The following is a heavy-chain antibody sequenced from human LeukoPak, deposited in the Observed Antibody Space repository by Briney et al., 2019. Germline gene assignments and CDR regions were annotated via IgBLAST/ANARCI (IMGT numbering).Heavy chain of an antibody. D-gene: IGHD5-24*01. CDR2: INPSGGST. V-gene: IGHV1-46*01. CDR3: ARDQRSDYNYLPGY. J-gene: IGHJ4*02. CDR1: GYTFTRCY. Sequence: ASVRLSFKASGYTFTRCYIHWVRQAPGQGLEWMGMINPSGGSTDYAQNFQGRVTMTRDTSTSTVYMELSSLRSEDTAVYFCARDQRSDYNYLPGYWGQGTLVTVSS.